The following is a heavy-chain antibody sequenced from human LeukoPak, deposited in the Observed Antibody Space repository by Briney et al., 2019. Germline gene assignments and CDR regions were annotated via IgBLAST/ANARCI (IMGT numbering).Heavy chain of an antibody. CDR1: GFTFSDYF. V-gene: IGHV3-11*06. Sequence: GGSLRLSCAASGFTFSDYFMSWIRQAPGKGLEWVSSISSSSSYIYYADSVKGRFTISRDNAKNSLYLQMNSLRAEDTAVYYCARAGYSSSSRTSYGMDVWGQGTTVTVSS. J-gene: IGHJ6*02. CDR2: ISSSSSYI. CDR3: ARAGYSSSSRTSYGMDV. D-gene: IGHD6-6*01.